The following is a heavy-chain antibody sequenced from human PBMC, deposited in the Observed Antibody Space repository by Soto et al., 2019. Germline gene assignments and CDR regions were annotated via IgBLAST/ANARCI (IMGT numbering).Heavy chain of an antibody. V-gene: IGHV3-7*04. CDR2: IKQDGSEK. Sequence: EVQLVESGGGLVQPGGSLRLSCVASGFTFNSYWMSWVRQAPGKGLEWVANIKQDGSEKYYVDSVKGRFTISRDNAKNSGCLQVNSLRAEDTGVYCCARGRGSMDVWGQGTTVTVSS. CDR1: GFTFNSYW. D-gene: IGHD1-26*01. CDR3: ARGRGSMDV. J-gene: IGHJ6*02.